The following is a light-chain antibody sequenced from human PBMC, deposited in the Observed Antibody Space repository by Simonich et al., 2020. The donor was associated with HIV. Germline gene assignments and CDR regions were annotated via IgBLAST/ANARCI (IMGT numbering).Light chain of an antibody. CDR2: EGS. Sequence: QSALTQPASVSGSPGQSITISCTGTSSDVGSYNLVSWYQQHPGKAPKLMIYEGSKRPSGVSNLFSGSKSGNTASLTISGLQAEDEADYYCCSYAGSSTSHVVFGGGTKLTVL. V-gene: IGLV2-23*01. CDR3: CSYAGSSTSHVV. J-gene: IGLJ2*01. CDR1: SSDVGSYNL.